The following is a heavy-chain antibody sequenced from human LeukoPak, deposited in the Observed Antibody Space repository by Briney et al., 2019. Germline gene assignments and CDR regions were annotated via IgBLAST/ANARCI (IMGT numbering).Heavy chain of an antibody. CDR2: IIPIFGTA. V-gene: IGHV1-69*05. Sequence: SVKVSCKASGGTFSSYAISWVRQAPGQGLEWMGRIIPIFGTANYAQKLQGRVTITTDESTSTAYMELSSLRSEDTAVYYCATPGYCSGGSCYSRYYYYYMDVWGKGTTVTVSS. CDR1: GGTFSSYA. J-gene: IGHJ6*03. CDR3: ATPGYCSGGSCYSRYYYYYMDV. D-gene: IGHD2-15*01.